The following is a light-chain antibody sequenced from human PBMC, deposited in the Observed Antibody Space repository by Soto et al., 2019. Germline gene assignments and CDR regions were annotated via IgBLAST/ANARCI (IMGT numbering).Light chain of an antibody. CDR1: SSDVGGYNY. CDR3: CSYAGSYTQV. CDR2: DVT. Sequence: QPVLTQPRSVSGSPGRSVTISCTGTSSDVGGYNYVSWYQQYPGKAPKPMIYDVTKRPSGVPDRFSGSKSGNTASLTISGLQAEDEADYYCCSYAGSYTQVFGGGTKLTVL. V-gene: IGLV2-11*01. J-gene: IGLJ3*02.